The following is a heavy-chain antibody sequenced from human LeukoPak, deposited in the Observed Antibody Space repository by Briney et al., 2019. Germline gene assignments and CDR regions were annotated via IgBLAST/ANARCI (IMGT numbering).Heavy chain of an antibody. V-gene: IGHV3-33*01. Sequence: GRSLRLSCAASGFTFSSYGMHWVRQAPGKGLEWVAVIWYDGSNKYYADSVKGRFTISRDNAKNSLYLQMNSLRAEDTAVYYCARDAGGEITMVRGVLDYWGQGTLVTVSS. CDR2: IWYDGSNK. J-gene: IGHJ4*02. CDR3: ARDAGGEITMVRGVLDY. D-gene: IGHD3-10*01. CDR1: GFTFSSYG.